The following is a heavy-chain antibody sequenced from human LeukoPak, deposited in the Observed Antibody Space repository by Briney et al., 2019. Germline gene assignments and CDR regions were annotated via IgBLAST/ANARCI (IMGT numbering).Heavy chain of an antibody. CDR1: GGSISSSSYY. D-gene: IGHD3-10*02. Sequence: SETLSLTCTVSGGSISSSSYYWGWIRQPPGKGLEWIGSIYYSGSTYYNPSLKSRVTISVDTSKNQFSLKLNSMTAADTAVYYCARDFTMFHYRRFDSWGQGTLVSVSS. J-gene: IGHJ4*02. CDR3: ARDFTMFHYRRFDS. CDR2: IYYSGST. V-gene: IGHV4-39*07.